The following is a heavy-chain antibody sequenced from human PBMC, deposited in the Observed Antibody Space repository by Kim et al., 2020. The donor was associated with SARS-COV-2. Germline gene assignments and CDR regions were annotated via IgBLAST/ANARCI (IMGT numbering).Heavy chain of an antibody. CDR2: IIPIFGTA. V-gene: IGHV1-69*13. CDR1: GGTFSSYA. J-gene: IGHJ6*02. D-gene: IGHD4-17*01. CDR3: ASVPLLYRTTVLDYYYGMDV. Sequence: SVKVSCKASGGTFSSYAISWVRQAPGQGLEWMGGIIPIFGTANYAQKFQGRVTITADESTSTAYMELSSLRSEDTAVYYCASVPLLYRTTVLDYYYGMDVWGQGTTVTVSS.